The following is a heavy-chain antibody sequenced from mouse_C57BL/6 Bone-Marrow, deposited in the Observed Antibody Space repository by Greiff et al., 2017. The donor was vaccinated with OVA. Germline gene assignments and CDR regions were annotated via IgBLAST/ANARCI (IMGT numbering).Heavy chain of an antibody. Sequence: QVQLQQPGAELVMPGASVKLSCKASGYTFTSYWMHWVKQRPGQGLEWIGEIDPSDSYTNYNQKFKGKSTLTVDKSSSTAYMQLSSLTSEDSAVYYCAREDYDGYYGYAMDYWGQGTSVTVSS. V-gene: IGHV1-69*01. CDR2: IDPSDSYT. CDR3: AREDYDGYYGYAMDY. D-gene: IGHD2-3*01. CDR1: GYTFTSYW. J-gene: IGHJ4*01.